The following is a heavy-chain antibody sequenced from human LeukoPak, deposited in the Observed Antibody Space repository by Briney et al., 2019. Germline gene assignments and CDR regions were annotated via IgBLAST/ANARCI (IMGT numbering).Heavy chain of an antibody. D-gene: IGHD6-19*01. CDR3: ARVASISVAGTRPYYMDV. Sequence: GASVKVSCKASGYTFTSYGISWVRQAPGQGLEWMGGIIATLGTTNYAQKFQGRVTIDADKSTSTAYMELNNLRSEDTAVYYCARVASISVAGTRPYYMDVWGQGTTVTVSS. CDR1: GYTFTSYG. V-gene: IGHV1-69*10. CDR2: IIATLGTT. J-gene: IGHJ6*03.